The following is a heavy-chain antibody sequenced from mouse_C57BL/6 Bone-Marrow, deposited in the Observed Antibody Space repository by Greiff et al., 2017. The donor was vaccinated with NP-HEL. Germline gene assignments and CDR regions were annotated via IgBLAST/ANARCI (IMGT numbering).Heavy chain of an antibody. CDR3: ARGESWGAFFDY. J-gene: IGHJ2*01. CDR2: IYPGDGDT. V-gene: IGHV1-82*01. Sequence: VQLQQSGPELVKPGASVKISCKASGYTFSTSWMNWMKQRPGKGLEWIGRIYPGDGDTNYSGNFEGKASLTADKSSNSAYMQLSSLTSEDSAVYCCARGESWGAFFDYWGQGTTLTVSS. CDR1: GYTFSTSW. D-gene: IGHD6-1*01.